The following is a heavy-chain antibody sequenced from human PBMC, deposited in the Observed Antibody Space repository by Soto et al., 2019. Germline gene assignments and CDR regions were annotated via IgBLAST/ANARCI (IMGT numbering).Heavy chain of an antibody. D-gene: IGHD3-3*01. V-gene: IGHV3-30-3*01. CDR2: ISYDGTNK. CDR1: GFTCSSYA. J-gene: IGHJ4*02. Sequence: QVELVESGGGVVQPGRSLRLSCVGSGFTCSSYAMHWVRQAPGKGLEWLAIISYDGTNKYYADSVKGRFTISRDNSKLTLYLQMNSLRPEDTAVYYCARVLTYFDFWSGLDYWGQGTLDTVSS. CDR3: ARVLTYFDFWSGLDY.